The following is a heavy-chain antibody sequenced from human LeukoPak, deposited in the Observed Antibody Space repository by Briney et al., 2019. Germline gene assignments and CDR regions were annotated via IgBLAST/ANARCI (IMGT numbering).Heavy chain of an antibody. CDR2: INHSGST. CDR1: GGSFSGYY. Sequence: SETLSLTCAVYGGSFSGYYWSWIRQPPGKGLEWIGEINHSGSTNYNPSLKSRVTISVDTSKNQFSLKLSSVTAADTAAYYCARDRGDYDSSGYYGYFDYWGQGALVTVSS. V-gene: IGHV4-34*01. CDR3: ARDRGDYDSSGYYGYFDY. D-gene: IGHD3-22*01. J-gene: IGHJ4*02.